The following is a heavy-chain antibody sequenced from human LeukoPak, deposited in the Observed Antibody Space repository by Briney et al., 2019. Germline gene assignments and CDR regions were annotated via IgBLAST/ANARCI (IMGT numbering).Heavy chain of an antibody. V-gene: IGHV1-18*01. J-gene: IGHJ4*02. D-gene: IGHD6-13*01. CDR2: ISAYNGNT. CDR1: GYTFNSYG. Sequence: ASVKVSCKASGYTFNSYGFSWVRQAPGQGLEWMGWISAYNGNTNYAQKLQGRVTMTTDTSTSTAYMELRSLRSDDTAVYYRARARSRPHGYSSSWYSDYWGQGTLVTVSS. CDR3: ARARSRPHGYSSSWYSDY.